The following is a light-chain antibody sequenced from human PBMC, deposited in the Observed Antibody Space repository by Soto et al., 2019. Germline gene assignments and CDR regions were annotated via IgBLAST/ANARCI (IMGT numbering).Light chain of an antibody. CDR1: SSNIGGNP. CDR2: DDN. J-gene: IGLJ1*01. V-gene: IGLV1-51*01. Sequence: QSVLTQPPPVSAAPGQKVTISCSGSSSNIGGNPVSWYQQLPGTAPKLLIYDDNKRPSGIPDRFSGSKSGTSATLGITGFQTGDEADYYCGSWDSSLSAYVFGTGTKVTVL. CDR3: GSWDSSLSAYV.